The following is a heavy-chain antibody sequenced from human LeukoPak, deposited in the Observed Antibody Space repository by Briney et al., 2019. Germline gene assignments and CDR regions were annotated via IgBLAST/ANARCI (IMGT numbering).Heavy chain of an antibody. J-gene: IGHJ4*02. V-gene: IGHV4-61*02. CDR3: ARLGSGSYYDSRGQFDY. D-gene: IGHD1-26*01. CDR2: LYTSGST. CDR1: GGSISSGSYY. Sequence: SQTLSLTCTVSGGSISSGSYYWSWIRQPAGKGLEWIGRLYTSGSTNYNPSLKSRVTMSVDTSKSQFSLKLSSVTAADTAVYYCARLGSGSYYDSRGQFDYWGQGTLVTVSS.